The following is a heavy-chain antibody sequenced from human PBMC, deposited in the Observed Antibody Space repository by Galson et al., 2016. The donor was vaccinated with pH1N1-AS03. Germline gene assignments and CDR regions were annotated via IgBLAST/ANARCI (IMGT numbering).Heavy chain of an antibody. Sequence: SLRLSCAASGFRFIVYWMTWVRQAPGKGLEWVANIDQDGSEKYYMDSVEGRFTISRDNAKNSLSLQMNSLRSEDTAVYYCTSGMVELDYWGQGTLVTVSS. D-gene: IGHD3-10*01. CDR1: GFRFIVYW. V-gene: IGHV3-7*01. J-gene: IGHJ4*02. CDR3: TSGMVELDY. CDR2: IDQDGSEK.